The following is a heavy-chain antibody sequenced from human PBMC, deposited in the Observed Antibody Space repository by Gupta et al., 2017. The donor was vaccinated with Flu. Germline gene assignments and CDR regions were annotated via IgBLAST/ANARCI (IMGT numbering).Heavy chain of an antibody. CDR2: IYWNDDK. J-gene: IGHJ6*02. Sequence: QITLKESGPTLVKPTQTLTLTCSFSGFSLTTTGVGVVWLRQPPGKALEWLALIYWNDDKRYSPSLKSRLTITKDTSKNQVVLTMTNVDPVDTSTYYCARALGYCSGRRCEYHYYGMDVWGQGTTVAVSS. D-gene: IGHD2-15*01. CDR1: GFSLTTTGVG. CDR3: ARALGYCSGRRCEYHYYGMDV. V-gene: IGHV2-5*01.